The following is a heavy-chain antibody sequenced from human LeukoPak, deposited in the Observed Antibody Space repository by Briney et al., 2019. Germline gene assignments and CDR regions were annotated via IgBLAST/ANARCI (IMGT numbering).Heavy chain of an antibody. CDR1: GYTFTSYD. CDR2: MDPNNGNT. J-gene: IGHJ4*02. Sequence: GASVRVSCKASGYTFTSYDINWVRQATGQGLEWMGWMDPNNGNTGYAQKFQGRVTMTRDTSINTAYMELSSLRAEATAVYYCAREFRVVAPTQGDEYWGQGTLVTVSS. CDR3: AREFRVVAPTQGDEY. V-gene: IGHV1-8*01. D-gene: IGHD2-21*01.